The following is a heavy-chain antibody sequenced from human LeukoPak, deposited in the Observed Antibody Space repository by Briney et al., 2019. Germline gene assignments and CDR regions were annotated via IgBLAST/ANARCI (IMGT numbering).Heavy chain of an antibody. Sequence: PGESLRLSCATSGSTFSSFSMNWVRQAPGKGLEWVSSISGNSDYIYYGDSVKGRFSISRDNAKNSVYLQMNSLRVEDTAVYYCARDFGWWGQGTLVTVSS. CDR3: ARDFGW. J-gene: IGHJ1*01. CDR2: ISGNSDYI. D-gene: IGHD3-10*01. V-gene: IGHV3-21*01. CDR1: GSTFSSFS.